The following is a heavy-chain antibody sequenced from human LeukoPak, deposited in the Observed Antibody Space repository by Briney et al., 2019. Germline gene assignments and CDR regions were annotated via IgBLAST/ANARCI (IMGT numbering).Heavy chain of an antibody. Sequence: PSETLSLTCTVYGGSISRSLYYWGWIRQPPGKGLEWIGSIYYSGSTYYNTSIKSRATLSVETSKTQISLKLSSVTAADTAVYYCAKSPAVWGSYRYLYWNYWGQGPLVTVSS. D-gene: IGHD3-16*02. J-gene: IGHJ4*02. CDR1: GGSISRSLYY. CDR3: AKSPAVWGSYRYLYWNY. V-gene: IGHV4-39*01. CDR2: IYYSGST.